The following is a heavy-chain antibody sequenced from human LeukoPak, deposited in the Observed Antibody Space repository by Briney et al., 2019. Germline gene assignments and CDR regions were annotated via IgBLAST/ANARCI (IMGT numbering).Heavy chain of an antibody. V-gene: IGHV1-2*02. D-gene: IGHD6-19*01. CDR2: INPNSGGT. J-gene: IGHJ4*02. Sequence: ASVKVSCKASGYTFTGYYMHWVRQAPGQGLEWMGWINPNSGGTNYEQKFQGRITMTTDTSTSTSYMELRSLRSDDTAVYYCARDLKMAYSSGRYSWGTGSSNDYWGQGTLVTVSS. CDR3: ARDLKMAYSSGRYSWGTGSSNDY. CDR1: GYTFTGYY.